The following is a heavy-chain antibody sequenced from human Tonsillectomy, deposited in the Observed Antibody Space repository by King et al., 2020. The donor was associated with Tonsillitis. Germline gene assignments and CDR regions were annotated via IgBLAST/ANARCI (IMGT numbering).Heavy chain of an antibody. Sequence: VQLVESGGGLVQPGGSLRLSCAASGFTFSSYAMSWVRQAPGKGREWVSAISGSGGSTYYADSVKGRFTISRDNSKNTLYLQMNSLRAEDTAVYYCAKGESSAMVGSYYYYMDVWGKGTTVTVSS. CDR3: AKGESSAMVGSYYYYMDV. V-gene: IGHV3-23*04. CDR1: GFTFSSYA. CDR2: ISGSGGST. J-gene: IGHJ6*03. D-gene: IGHD5-18*01.